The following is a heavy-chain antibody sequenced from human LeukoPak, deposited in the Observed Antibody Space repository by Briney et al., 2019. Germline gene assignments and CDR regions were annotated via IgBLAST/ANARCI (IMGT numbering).Heavy chain of an antibody. CDR2: IYYSGST. CDR1: GGSFSTYY. D-gene: IGHD3-16*01. J-gene: IGHJ4*02. V-gene: IGHV4-59*01. CDR3: ARAVITFGGAVAKGFDC. Sequence: KPSETLSLTCTVSGGSFSTYYWSWIRQPPGKGLEWIGYIYYSGSTEYNPSLKSRVTMSLDTSKNQFSLNLSSVTAADPAVYYCARAVITFGGAVAKGFDCWGQGTLVTVSS.